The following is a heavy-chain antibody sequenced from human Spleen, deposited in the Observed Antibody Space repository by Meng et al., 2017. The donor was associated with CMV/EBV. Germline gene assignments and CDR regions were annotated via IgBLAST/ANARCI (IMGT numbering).Heavy chain of an antibody. Sequence: GGYYWSWIRQQPGKGLEWIGYIYYSGSTYYNPSLKSRVTISVDTSKNQFSLKLSSVTAADTAVYYCARVAIVVVPAAILGSYNWFDPWGQGTLVTVSS. CDR2: IYYSGST. CDR3: ARVAIVVVPAAILGSYNWFDP. CDR1: GGYY. D-gene: IGHD2-2*02. J-gene: IGHJ5*02. V-gene: IGHV4-31*02.